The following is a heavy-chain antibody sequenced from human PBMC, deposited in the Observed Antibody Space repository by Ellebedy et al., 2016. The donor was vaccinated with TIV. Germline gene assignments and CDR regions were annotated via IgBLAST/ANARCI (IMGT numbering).Heavy chain of an antibody. Sequence: SETLSLXCTVSGGTISDSYWTWLRQPAGKGLEWIGRIYSSGSTNYNPSLKSRVTMSVDTSKNQFSLKLSSVTAADTAVYYCARDAWGRDAFDIWGQGTMVSVSS. CDR2: IYSSGST. J-gene: IGHJ3*02. V-gene: IGHV4-4*07. D-gene: IGHD7-27*01. CDR3: ARDAWGRDAFDI. CDR1: GGTISDSY.